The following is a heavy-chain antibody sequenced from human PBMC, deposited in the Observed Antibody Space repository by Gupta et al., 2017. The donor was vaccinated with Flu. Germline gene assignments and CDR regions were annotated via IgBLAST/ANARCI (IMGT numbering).Heavy chain of an antibody. CDR2: IIPIFGTA. D-gene: IGHD6-6*01. V-gene: IGHV1-69*01. CDR3: ASRIGQLEEIYYYYGMDV. Sequence: QVQLVQSGAEVKKPGSSVKVSCKASGGTFSSYAISWVRQAPGQGLEWMGGIIPIFGTANYAQKFQGRVTITADESTSTAYMELSSLRSEDTAVYYCASRIGQLEEIYYYYGMDVWGQGTTVTVSS. J-gene: IGHJ6*02. CDR1: GGTFSSYA.